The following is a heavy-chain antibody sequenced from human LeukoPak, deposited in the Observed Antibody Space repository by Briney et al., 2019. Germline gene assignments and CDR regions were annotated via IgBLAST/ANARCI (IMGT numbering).Heavy chain of an antibody. J-gene: IGHJ4*02. CDR2: ISSSSSYT. Sequence: GGSPRLSCVASGFTFSDYYMSWIRQAPGKGLEWVSYISSSSSYTNYADSVEGRFTISRDNAKNSLYLQMNSLRAEDTAVYYCAKDGDYIDYWGQGTLVTVSS. CDR1: GFTFSDYY. D-gene: IGHD4-17*01. V-gene: IGHV3-11*05. CDR3: AKDGDYIDY.